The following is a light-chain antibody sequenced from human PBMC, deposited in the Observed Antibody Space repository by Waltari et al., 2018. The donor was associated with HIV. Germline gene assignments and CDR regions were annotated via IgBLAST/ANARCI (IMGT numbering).Light chain of an antibody. Sequence: EMVMTQSPATLSVSPGDRVTLSCRASQSVSINLAWFQHKRGQAPSLLIYAASIRATGVPARFRGSGSGTEFTRTITSFQSEDLAVYVCQQYNNWPRGTFGPGTKVEV. CDR2: AAS. J-gene: IGKJ1*01. CDR1: QSVSIN. V-gene: IGKV3-15*01. CDR3: QQYNNWPRGT.